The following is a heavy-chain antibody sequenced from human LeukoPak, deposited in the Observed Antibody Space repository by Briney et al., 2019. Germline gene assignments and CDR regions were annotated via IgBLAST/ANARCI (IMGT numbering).Heavy chain of an antibody. CDR2: IYRGGST. V-gene: IGHV3-66*02. D-gene: IGHD3-10*02. CDR3: AREMFPNWFDP. J-gene: IGHJ5*02. Sequence: GGSLRLSCAASGFTFSSNYMSWVRQAPGKGVEWVSDIYRGGSTYYSDAVKGGFTISRDNSNNTLYLQMNSLRAEDTAVYYCAREMFPNWFDPWGQGTLVTVSS. CDR1: GFTFSSNY.